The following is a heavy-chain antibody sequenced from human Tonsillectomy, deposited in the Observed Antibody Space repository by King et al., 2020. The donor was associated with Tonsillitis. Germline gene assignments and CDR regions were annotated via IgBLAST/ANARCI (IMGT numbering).Heavy chain of an antibody. D-gene: IGHD3-10*01. CDR3: AGSPNLSFFDY. CDR2: VYASGST. Sequence: QLQESGPGLLKPSETLSLTCTVSGDSISSYYWSCIRQPAGKGLELIGHVYASGSTNYNPSLKSRVTMSLDTSKNQFSLKLTSVTAADMAVYFCAGSPNLSFFDYWGQGTLVTVSS. J-gene: IGHJ4*02. V-gene: IGHV4-4*07. CDR1: GDSISSYY.